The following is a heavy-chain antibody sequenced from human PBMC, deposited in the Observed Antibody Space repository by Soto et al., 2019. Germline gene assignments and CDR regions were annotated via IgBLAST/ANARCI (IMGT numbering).Heavy chain of an antibody. Sequence: QVQLVQSGAEVKKPGSSVTVSCKASGGTFSSYAISWVRQAPGPALEWMGGIIPISGRSNYAWKFQGRGTITADESAGTACMELSSLGSDDTAVYYCAREAVTMVRAVILKTDYFGYWGQGSLVVV. D-gene: IGHD3-10*01. CDR1: GGTFSSYA. CDR2: IIPISGRS. V-gene: IGHV1-69*01. J-gene: IGHJ4*02. CDR3: AREAVTMVRAVILKTDYFGY.